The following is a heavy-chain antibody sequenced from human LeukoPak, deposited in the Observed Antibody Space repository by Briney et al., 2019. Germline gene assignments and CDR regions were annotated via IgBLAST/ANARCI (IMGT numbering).Heavy chain of an antibody. CDR3: ARGSNYYGSGSAYYYYMDV. V-gene: IGHV4-4*07. J-gene: IGHJ6*03. D-gene: IGHD3-10*01. Sequence: SETLSLTCTFSGGSINNFYWSWIRQPAGKGLEWIGRIHASENTNYNPSLKSRVAMSVDTSKNQFSLKLSAVTAADTAVYYCARGSNYYGSGSAYYYYMDVWGKGTTVTVSS. CDR1: GGSINNFY. CDR2: IHASENT.